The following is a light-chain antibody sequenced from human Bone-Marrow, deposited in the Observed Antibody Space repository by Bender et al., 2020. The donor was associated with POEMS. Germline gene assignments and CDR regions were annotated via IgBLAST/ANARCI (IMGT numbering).Light chain of an antibody. V-gene: IGLV1-47*01. J-gene: IGLJ2*01. CDR3: CSYAGTPVV. CDR2: RSN. Sequence: QSVLTQPPSASGTPGQTVTISCSGSNSNIGSHYVYWYQQLPGAAPTLLIYRSNQRPSGVPDRFSASKSGTSASLAISGLRSEDEADYYCCSYAGTPVVFGGGTKLTVL. CDR1: NSNIGSHY.